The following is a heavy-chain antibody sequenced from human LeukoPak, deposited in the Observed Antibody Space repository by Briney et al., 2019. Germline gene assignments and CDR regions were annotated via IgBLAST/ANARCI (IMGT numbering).Heavy chain of an antibody. CDR2: INHSGST. D-gene: IGHD3-10*01. J-gene: IGHJ4*02. CDR3: ARGRLNYYGSGSYWVDY. V-gene: IGHV4-34*01. Sequence: KPSETLSLTCAVYGGSFSGYYWSWIRQPPGKGMEWIGEINHSGSTNYNPSLKSRVTISVDTSKNQFSLKLSSVTAADTAVYYCARGRLNYYGSGSYWVDYWGQGTLVTVSS. CDR1: GGSFSGYY.